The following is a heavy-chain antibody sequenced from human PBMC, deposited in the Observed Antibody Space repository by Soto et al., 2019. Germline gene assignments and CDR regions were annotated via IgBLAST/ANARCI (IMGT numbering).Heavy chain of an antibody. Sequence: QVRLVESGGGVVQPGRSLRLSCTASGFSFSSYAMYWFRQPPGKGLEWVAVISHDGINKHYADSVKGRVTLSRDNSNHSLDLQLNSLRGEDTAMYYCARDMYSSDYFVKWFAPWGQGTLVTVSS. D-gene: IGHD6-19*01. CDR3: ARDMYSSDYFVKWFAP. CDR1: GFSFSSYA. CDR2: ISHDGINK. V-gene: IGHV3-30-3*01. J-gene: IGHJ5*02.